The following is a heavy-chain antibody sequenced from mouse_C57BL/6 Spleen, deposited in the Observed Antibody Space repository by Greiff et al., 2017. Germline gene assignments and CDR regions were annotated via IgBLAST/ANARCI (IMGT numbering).Heavy chain of an antibody. CDR2: INSNYGTT. CDR1: GYSLTDYN. V-gene: IGHV1-39*01. Sequence: VQLQQSGPELAKPGASVKISCKASGYSLTDYNMNWVKQSNGKSLEWIGVINSNYGTTSYNQKINGKATLTVDPSSSSAYMQHNSLTSEDAAVYYSARENYYYGSSYGYFDVWGTGTTVTVSS. J-gene: IGHJ1*03. CDR3: ARENYYYGSSYGYFDV. D-gene: IGHD1-1*01.